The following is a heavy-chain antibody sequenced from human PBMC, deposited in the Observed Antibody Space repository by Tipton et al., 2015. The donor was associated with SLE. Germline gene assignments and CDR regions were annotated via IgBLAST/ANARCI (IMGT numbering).Heavy chain of an antibody. V-gene: IGHV4-59*12. J-gene: IGHJ5*02. CDR2: IDYSGRT. Sequence: GLVKPSETLSLTCTVSGGSISSYSWTWIRQPPGKGLDWIGYIDYSGRTYYNPSLKSRVTMSVDWSKKQFSLKLSSVTVADTAVYYCARESPVAGTDNWLDPWGPGILVTVSS. CDR1: GGSISSYS. CDR3: ARESPVAGTDNWLDP. D-gene: IGHD6-19*01.